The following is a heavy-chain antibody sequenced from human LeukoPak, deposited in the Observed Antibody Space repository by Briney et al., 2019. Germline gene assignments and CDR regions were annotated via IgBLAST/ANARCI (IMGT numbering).Heavy chain of an antibody. CDR2: INPNSGGT. CDR1: GYSFTGYY. Sequence: ASVKVSCKGSGYSFTGYYMHWVRQAPGQGLEWMGWINPNSGGTNYAQKFQGRVTMTRDTSISTAYMELSRLRSDDTAVYYCARGILDYGGSPGDNWFDPWGQGTLVTVSS. V-gene: IGHV1-2*02. J-gene: IGHJ5*02. D-gene: IGHD4-23*01. CDR3: ARGILDYGGSPGDNWFDP.